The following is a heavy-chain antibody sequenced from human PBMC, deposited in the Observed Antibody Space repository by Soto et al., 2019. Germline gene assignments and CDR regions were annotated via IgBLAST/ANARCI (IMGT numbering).Heavy chain of an antibody. CDR3: ASRTVAVSDAFDI. CDR1: GGSISSGGYY. D-gene: IGHD6-19*01. Sequence: PSETLSLTCTVSGGSISSGGYYWSWIRQHPGKGLEWIGYIYYSGSTYYNPSLKSRVTISVDTSKNQFSLKLSSVTAADTAVYYCASRTVAVSDAFDIWGQGTMVTVSS. J-gene: IGHJ3*02. V-gene: IGHV4-31*03. CDR2: IYYSGST.